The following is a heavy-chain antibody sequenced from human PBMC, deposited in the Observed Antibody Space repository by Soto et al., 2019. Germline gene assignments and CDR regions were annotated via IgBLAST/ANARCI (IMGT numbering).Heavy chain of an antibody. CDR2: INAGNWNT. V-gene: IGHV1-3*01. D-gene: IGHD6-19*01. CDR3: TDMLGQWLPRD. J-gene: IGHJ4*02. CDR1: GYTISNFA. Sequence: ASVKVSCKASGYTISNFAMHWVRQAPGQRLEWMGWINAGNWNTKYSQKFQGRVTITRDTSASTAYMELNSVTAADTAVYYCTDMLGQWLPRDWGQGTVVTVSS.